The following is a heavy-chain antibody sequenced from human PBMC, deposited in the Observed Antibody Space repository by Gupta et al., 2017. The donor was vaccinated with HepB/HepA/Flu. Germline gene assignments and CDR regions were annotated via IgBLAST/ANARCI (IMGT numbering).Heavy chain of an antibody. D-gene: IGHD1-26*01. Sequence: QVQLVAYGGGLVQPGRALRLSCVGSGLTFNSYAIHWVRQAPGKGLAWVAVISYDGSRVNYADSVEGRFTISRDDSKKTVVLEMNNLRLADTAVYYCAKTRYSGSRNDFDLWGQGTRVTVSS. CDR3: AKTRYSGSRNDFDL. CDR1: GLTFNSYA. CDR2: ISYDGSRV. V-gene: IGHV3-30*04. J-gene: IGHJ4*02.